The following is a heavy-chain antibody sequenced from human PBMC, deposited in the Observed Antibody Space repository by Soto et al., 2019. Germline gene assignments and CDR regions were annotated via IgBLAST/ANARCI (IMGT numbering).Heavy chain of an antibody. CDR3: ARARQAGTKNWFDP. Sequence: ASVKVSCKASGYTFTGYYMHWVRQAPGQGLEWMGWINPNSGGTNYAQKFQGWVTMTRDTSISTAYMELSRLRSDDTAVYYCARARQAGTKNWFDPWGQGTLVTVSS. J-gene: IGHJ5*02. CDR1: GYTFTGYY. CDR2: INPNSGGT. D-gene: IGHD6-13*01. V-gene: IGHV1-2*04.